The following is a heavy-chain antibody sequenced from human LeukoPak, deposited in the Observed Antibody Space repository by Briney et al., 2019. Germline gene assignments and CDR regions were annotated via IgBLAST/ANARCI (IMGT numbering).Heavy chain of an antibody. V-gene: IGHV4-34*01. Sequence: SETLSLTCAVYGGSFSGYYWSWIRQPPGKGLEWIGEINHSGSTNCNPSLKSRVTISVDTSKNQFSLKLSSVTAADTAVYYCARDPHLVGYYYYGMDVWGQGTTVTVSS. J-gene: IGHJ6*02. CDR2: INHSGST. D-gene: IGHD2-15*01. CDR1: GGSFSGYY. CDR3: ARDPHLVGYYYYGMDV.